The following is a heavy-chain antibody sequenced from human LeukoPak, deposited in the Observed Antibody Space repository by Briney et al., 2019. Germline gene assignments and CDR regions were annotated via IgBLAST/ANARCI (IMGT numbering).Heavy chain of an antibody. Sequence: GGSLRLSCAASGLRFRNYGMHWVRKAPGKGLEWVAVIWYDGSNQYYVDSVKGRFTVSRDNAKNTLYLQMNSLRAEDTAVYYCAKDHQCYDRSGYCPIDYWGQGTLVTVSA. D-gene: IGHD3-22*01. J-gene: IGHJ4*02. CDR2: IWYDGSNQ. CDR3: AKDHQCYDRSGYCPIDY. V-gene: IGHV3-33*06. CDR1: GLRFRNYG.